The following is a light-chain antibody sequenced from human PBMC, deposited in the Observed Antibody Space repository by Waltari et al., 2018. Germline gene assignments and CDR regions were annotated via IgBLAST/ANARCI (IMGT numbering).Light chain of an antibody. CDR1: QSIGRS. V-gene: IGKV3-20*01. J-gene: IGKJ1*01. CDR2: GAS. Sequence: EIMLTQSPGTLSLSPGERATLSCRTSQSIGRSLAWYQQKPGQAPRLLIYGASSRATDIPDRFSGSGSGTDFSLTINRLEPEDSALYYCQHYVRLQVTFGQGTKVEIK. CDR3: QHYVRLQVT.